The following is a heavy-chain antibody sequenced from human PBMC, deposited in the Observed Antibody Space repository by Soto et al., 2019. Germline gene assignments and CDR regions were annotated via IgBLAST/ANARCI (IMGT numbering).Heavy chain of an antibody. Sequence: PGGSLRLSCAASGFTVSTHDIGWVRQAPGKGLEWVSHIYSGGSIYYADSVKGRFTISRDNSRNTVYLQMNTLRAEDTAVYYCARDRVFYGMDVWGQGTTVTVSS. CDR2: IYSGGSI. V-gene: IGHV3-53*01. CDR3: ARDRVFYGMDV. D-gene: IGHD3-10*01. CDR1: GFTVSTHD. J-gene: IGHJ6*02.